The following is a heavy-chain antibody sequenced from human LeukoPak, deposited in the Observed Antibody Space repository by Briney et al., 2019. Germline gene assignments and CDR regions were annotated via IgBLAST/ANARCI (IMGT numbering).Heavy chain of an antibody. CDR3: ASGRSYWYHLDY. Sequence: GGSLRLSCAASAFTVSSNFMTWVRQAPGKGLEWASLIYAGGGTYYADSVQGRFSISRHLSKNTVDLQMNNLGLEDTAVYYCASGRSYWYHLDYWGRGTLVTVSS. D-gene: IGHD2-8*02. CDR2: IYAGGGT. V-gene: IGHV3-53*04. J-gene: IGHJ4*02. CDR1: AFTVSSNF.